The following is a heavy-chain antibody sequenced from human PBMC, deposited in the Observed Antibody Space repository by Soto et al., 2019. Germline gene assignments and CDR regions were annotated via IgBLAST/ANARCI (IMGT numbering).Heavy chain of an antibody. V-gene: IGHV3-23*01. D-gene: IGHD6-19*01. CDR3: AKASHRLVGPPRPVADPLDY. CDR2: ISGSGGST. CDR1: GFTFISYA. Sequence: PGGSLRLSCAASGFTFISYAMSWVLQAPWKGLEWVSAISGSGGSTYYADSVKGRFTISRDNSKNTLYLQMNSLRAEDTAVYYCAKASHRLVGPPRPVADPLDYWGQGTLVTVSS. J-gene: IGHJ4*02.